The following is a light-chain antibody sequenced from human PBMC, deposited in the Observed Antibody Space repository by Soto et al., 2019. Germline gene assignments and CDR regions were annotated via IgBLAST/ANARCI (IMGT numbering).Light chain of an antibody. CDR3: QQRSNWPGT. V-gene: IGKV3-11*01. Sequence: EIVLTQSPATLSLSPGERATLSCRASQSVSSYLAWYQQKPCQAPRLLIYDASNRATGIPARFSGSGSGTDFTLTISSLEPEDFAVYYCQQRSNWPGTFGQGTKVESK. CDR1: QSVSSY. CDR2: DAS. J-gene: IGKJ1*01.